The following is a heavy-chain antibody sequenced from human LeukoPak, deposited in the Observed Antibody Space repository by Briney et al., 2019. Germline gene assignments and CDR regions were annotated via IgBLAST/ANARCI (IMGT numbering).Heavy chain of an antibody. CDR2: INPKSGGT. D-gene: IGHD3-10*01. V-gene: IGHV1-2*02. J-gene: IGHJ4*02. CDR1: GNTFTGYH. Sequence: ASVKVSCKTSGNTFTGYHIHWVRQAPGQGLEWMGWINPKSGGTNFAQMFQGRVTMTWDTSISTAYMELSRLRSDDTAVYYCASLRGYSMVRGVIVDCWGQGTLVTISS. CDR3: ASLRGYSMVRGVIVDC.